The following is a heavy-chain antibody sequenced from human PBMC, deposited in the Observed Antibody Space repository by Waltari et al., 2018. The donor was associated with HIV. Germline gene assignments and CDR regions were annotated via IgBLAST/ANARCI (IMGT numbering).Heavy chain of an antibody. V-gene: IGHV1-18*01. D-gene: IGHD2-2*01. CDR2: ISAYNGNT. J-gene: IGHJ5*02. Sequence: QAQPAQSGAEVKKPGASVKVSCTASGYTFTRSGISWVRQAPGQGLEWLGWISAYNGNTNYAQKRQGRVTMTTDTSTSTAYMELRSLRSDDTAVYYCARVGCSSASCYSGWFDPWGQGTLVTVSS. CDR1: GYTFTRSG. CDR3: ARVGCSSASCYSGWFDP.